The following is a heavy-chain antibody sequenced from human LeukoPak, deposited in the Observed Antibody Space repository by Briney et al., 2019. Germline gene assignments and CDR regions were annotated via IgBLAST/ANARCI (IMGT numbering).Heavy chain of an antibody. D-gene: IGHD2-21*01. V-gene: IGHV4-59*01. J-gene: IGHJ5*02. CDR3: AKDIPGNH. Sequence: SETLSLTCTVSGGSLSSFYWSWIRQPPGKGLEWIGYIYYSGTTDYNPSLRSRVTISMDTSKNQFSLKLSSVTAADTAVYYCAKDIPGNHWGQGTRVTVSS. CDR2: IYYSGTT. CDR1: GGSLSSFY.